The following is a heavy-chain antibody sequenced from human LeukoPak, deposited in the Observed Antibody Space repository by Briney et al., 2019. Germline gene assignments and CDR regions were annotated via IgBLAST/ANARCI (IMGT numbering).Heavy chain of an antibody. CDR1: GFTFSSYA. Sequence: PGGSLRLSCAASGFTFSSYAMHWVRQAPGKGLEWVAVISYDGSNKYYADSVKGRFTISRDNSKNTLYLQMNSLRAGDTAVYYCATASYYDILTGPDYWGQGTLVTVSS. CDR2: ISYDGSNK. V-gene: IGHV3-30*04. CDR3: ATASYYDILTGPDY. J-gene: IGHJ4*02. D-gene: IGHD3-9*01.